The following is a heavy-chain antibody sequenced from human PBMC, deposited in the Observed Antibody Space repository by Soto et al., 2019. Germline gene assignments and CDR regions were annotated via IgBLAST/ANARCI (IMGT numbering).Heavy chain of an antibody. Sequence: QVQLVQSGAEVKRPGASVKVSCKASGYTFTTYYMHWVRQAPGQGLEWLGIINPNGGSTNYAQKFQGRVTMTRDTSTSTVYLELSSLRSEDTAVYYCARAGYCSGGTCFHGNCEYWGQGNLVTV. V-gene: IGHV1-46*01. CDR2: INPNGGST. CDR1: GYTFTTYY. D-gene: IGHD2-15*01. CDR3: ARAGYCSGGTCFHGNCEY. J-gene: IGHJ4*02.